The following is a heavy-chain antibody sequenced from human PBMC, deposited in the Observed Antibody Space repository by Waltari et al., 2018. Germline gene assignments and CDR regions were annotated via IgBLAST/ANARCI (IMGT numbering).Heavy chain of an antibody. J-gene: IGHJ4*02. Sequence: QLQLQESGPGLVKPSATLSLTCTVSGGSISNGDYHWGWVRQPQGKGLEWISTIHYTGSTYYNPSLKSRLTISVDTSKNQFSLKLSSVTAADTAVYHCMRDQRSTVLDWGQGTLVTVSS. CDR2: IHYTGST. CDR3: MRDQRSTVLD. V-gene: IGHV4-39*07. CDR1: GGSISNGDYH. D-gene: IGHD1-1*01.